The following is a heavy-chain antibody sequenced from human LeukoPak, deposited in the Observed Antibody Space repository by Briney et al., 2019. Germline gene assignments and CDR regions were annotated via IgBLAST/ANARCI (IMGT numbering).Heavy chain of an antibody. D-gene: IGHD1-26*01. V-gene: IGHV4-59*01. CDR2: IYYSGST. CDR3: ARDERGGRSRFWYFDL. CDR1: GGSMSRYY. Sequence: SETLSLTCTVSGGSMSRYYWSWIRQPPGKGLEWIGYIYYSGSTNYNPSLKSRVTISVDTSKNQFSLKLTSVTAADTAVYYCARDERGGRSRFWYFDLWGRGTLVTVSS. J-gene: IGHJ2*01.